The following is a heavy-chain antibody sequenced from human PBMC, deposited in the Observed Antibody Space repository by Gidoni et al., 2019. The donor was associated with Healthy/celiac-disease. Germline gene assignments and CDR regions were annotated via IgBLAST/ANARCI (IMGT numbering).Heavy chain of an antibody. Sequence: QVQLVESGGGVVQPGRSLRLSCAASGFTFSSYGMHWVRQAPGKGLEWVAVISYDGSNKYYADSVKGRFTISRDNSKNTLYLQMNSLRAEDTAVYYGAKSHAYDILTLAPFDPWGQGTLVTVSS. J-gene: IGHJ5*02. D-gene: IGHD3-9*01. V-gene: IGHV3-30*18. CDR2: ISYDGSNK. CDR3: AKSHAYDILTLAPFDP. CDR1: GFTFSSYG.